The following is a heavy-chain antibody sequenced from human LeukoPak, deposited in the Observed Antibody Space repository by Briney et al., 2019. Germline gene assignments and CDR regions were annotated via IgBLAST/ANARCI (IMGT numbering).Heavy chain of an antibody. V-gene: IGHV4-59*01. D-gene: IGHD6-13*01. CDR3: ARGSSWLDY. Sequence: KPSETLSLTCTVSGGSISIYSWSWIRQPPGRGLEWIGYIHNSGSTNYNPSLKSRVTISVDTSKNQFSLKLTSVTAADTAVYYCARGSSWLDYWGQGTLVSVSS. J-gene: IGHJ4*02. CDR1: GGSISIYS. CDR2: IHNSGST.